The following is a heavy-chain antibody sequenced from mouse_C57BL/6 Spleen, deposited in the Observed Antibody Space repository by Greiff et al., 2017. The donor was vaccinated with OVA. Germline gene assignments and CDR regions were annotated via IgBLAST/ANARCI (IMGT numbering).Heavy chain of an antibody. CDR3: ARGDGYYWYFDV. Sequence: VQLHQSGPELVKPGASVKIPCKASGYTFTDYNMDWVKQSHGKSLEWIGAINPNNGGTIYTQKFKGKATLTVDKSSSTAYMELRSLTSEDTAVYDCARGDGYYWYFDVWGTGTTVTVSS. V-gene: IGHV1-18*01. CDR2: INPNNGGT. J-gene: IGHJ1*03. CDR1: GYTFTDYN. D-gene: IGHD2-3*01.